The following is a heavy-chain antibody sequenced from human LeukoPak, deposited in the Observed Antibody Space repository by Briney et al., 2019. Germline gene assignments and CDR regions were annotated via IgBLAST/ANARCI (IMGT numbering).Heavy chain of an antibody. V-gene: IGHV1-18*01. D-gene: IGHD2-21*01. J-gene: IGHJ6*03. CDR1: GYTFTSNG. CDR3: ARPRFPYYRLSGPDYYYMDV. CDR2: ISFYNGDT. Sequence: ASVKVSCKASGYTFTSNGITWVRQAPGQGLEWVGWISFYNGDTKYAQKFQGRVTVTTDTSTSTAYMELRSLRSEDTAVYYCARPRFPYYRLSGPDYYYMDVWGKGTTVTVSS.